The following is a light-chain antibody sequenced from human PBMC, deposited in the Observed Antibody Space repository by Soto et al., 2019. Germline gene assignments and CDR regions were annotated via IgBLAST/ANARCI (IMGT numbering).Light chain of an antibody. CDR2: DVS. CDR3: SSYTSSSPLYV. Sequence: QSALTQPASVSGSPEQSITISCTGTSSDVGGYNYVSWYQQHPGKAPKLMIYDVSNRPSGVSNRFSGSKSGNTASLTISGLQAEDEADYYCSSYTSSSPLYVFGTGTKVTVL. CDR1: SSDVGGYNY. V-gene: IGLV2-14*01. J-gene: IGLJ1*01.